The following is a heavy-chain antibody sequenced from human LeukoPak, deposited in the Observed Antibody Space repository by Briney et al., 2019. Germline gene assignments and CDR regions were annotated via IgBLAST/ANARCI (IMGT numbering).Heavy chain of an antibody. V-gene: IGHV3-23*01. J-gene: IGHJ4*02. Sequence: GRSLRLSCAASGFTFTSYAMSWVRQAPGKGLEWVSAISGSGGSTYYADSVNGRFTISRDNSKTTLYLQMNSLRAEDTAVYYCAKAAMVRGVIKPTQFDYWGQGNLVTVSS. CDR2: ISGSGGST. D-gene: IGHD3-10*01. CDR3: AKAAMVRGVIKPTQFDY. CDR1: GFTFTSYA.